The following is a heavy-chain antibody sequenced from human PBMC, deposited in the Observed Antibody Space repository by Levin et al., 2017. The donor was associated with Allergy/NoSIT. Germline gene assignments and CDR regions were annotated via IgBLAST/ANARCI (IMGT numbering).Heavy chain of an antibody. CDR1: GFTFSSYA. CDR2: ISGSGGST. V-gene: IGHV3-23*01. Sequence: ETLSLTCAASGFTFSSYAMSWVRQAPGKGLEWVSAISGSGGSTYYADSVKGRFTISRDNSKNTLYLQMNSLRAEDTAVYYCAKDGAYCSGGSCYTYYDDYMDVWGKGTTVTVSS. J-gene: IGHJ6*03. D-gene: IGHD2-15*01. CDR3: AKDGAYCSGGSCYTYYDDYMDV.